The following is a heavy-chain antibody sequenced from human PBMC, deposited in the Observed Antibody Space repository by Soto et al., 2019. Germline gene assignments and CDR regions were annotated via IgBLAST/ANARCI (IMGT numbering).Heavy chain of an antibody. CDR3: ARDRIPGLYSSSSGGYYYYSMDV. CDR2: IYYSGST. V-gene: IGHV4-30-4*01. CDR1: GGSISSGDYY. Sequence: LSLTCTVSGGSISSGDYYWSWIRQPPGKGLEWIGYIYYSGSTYYNPSLKSRVTISVDTSKNQFSLKLSSVTAADTAVYYCARDRIPGLYSSSSGGYYYYSMDVWGQGTTVTVSS. D-gene: IGHD6-6*01. J-gene: IGHJ6*02.